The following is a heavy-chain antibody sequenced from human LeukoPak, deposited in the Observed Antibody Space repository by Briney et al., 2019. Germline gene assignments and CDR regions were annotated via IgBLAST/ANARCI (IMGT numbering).Heavy chain of an antibody. V-gene: IGHV3-23*01. CDR1: GFIFSSYA. CDR3: AKDFYVWGSYPADY. CDR2: ISGSGGST. Sequence: PGGSLRLSCAASGFIFSSYAMSWVRQAPGKGLEWVSTISGSGGSTYYADSVKGRFTISRDNSKNTVYLQMNSLRAEDTAVYYCAKDFYVWGSYPADYWGQGTLVTVSS. D-gene: IGHD3-16*02. J-gene: IGHJ4*02.